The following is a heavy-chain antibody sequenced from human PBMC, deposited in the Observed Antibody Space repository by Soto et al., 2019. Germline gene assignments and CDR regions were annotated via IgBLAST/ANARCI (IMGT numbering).Heavy chain of an antibody. CDR3: ARPRFRGMDV. J-gene: IGHJ6*02. V-gene: IGHV3-7*03. Sequence: LRLSCVGSGFRISNYFMSWVRQAPGKGLEWVANIKEDGSEKYYVESVKGRFTISRDNAKNSLYLQVNSLRDEDTAVYYCARPRFRGMDVWGQGTTVTVSS. CDR2: IKEDGSEK. D-gene: IGHD3-10*01. CDR1: GFRISNYF.